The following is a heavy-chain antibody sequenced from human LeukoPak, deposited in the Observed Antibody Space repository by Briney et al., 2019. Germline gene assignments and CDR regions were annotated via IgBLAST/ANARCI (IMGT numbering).Heavy chain of an antibody. V-gene: IGHV1-18*01. CDR1: GGTFSSYT. CDR3: ARGLGDSSGYYFDNWFDP. Sequence: ASVKVSCKASGGTFSSYTISWVRQAPGQGLEWMGWISAYNGNTNYAQKLQGRVTMTTDTSTSTAYMELRSLRSDDTAVYYCARGLGDSSGYYFDNWFDPWGQGTLVTVSS. D-gene: IGHD3-22*01. J-gene: IGHJ5*02. CDR2: ISAYNGNT.